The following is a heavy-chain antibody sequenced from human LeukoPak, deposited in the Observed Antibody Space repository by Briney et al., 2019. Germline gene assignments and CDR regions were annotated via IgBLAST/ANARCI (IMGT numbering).Heavy chain of an antibody. V-gene: IGHV3-30*01. D-gene: IGHD3-22*01. CDR2: ISYDGGIT. Sequence: GGSLRLSCAASGFTFSSYAMYWVRQAPGKGPEWLAVISYDGGITHYADSVKDRFTISRDNSKNTLFLQLNSLRGDDTAVYYCARDTTYYYDRGSSGPHYFDYWGQGTLVTVSS. CDR3: ARDTTYYYDRGSSGPHYFDY. J-gene: IGHJ4*02. CDR1: GFTFSSYA.